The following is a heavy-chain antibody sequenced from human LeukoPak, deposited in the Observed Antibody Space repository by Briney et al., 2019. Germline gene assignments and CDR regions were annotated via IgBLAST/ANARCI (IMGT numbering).Heavy chain of an antibody. J-gene: IGHJ4*02. CDR2: ISWNSGSI. D-gene: IGHD5-18*01. CDR1: GFTFDDYA. Sequence: GGSLRLSCAASGFTFDDYAMHWVRQAPGKGLEWVSGISWNSGSIGYADSVKGRFTISRDDSKNTLYLQMNTLRAEDTAVYYCTRFTGYTYGYVYWGQGTLVTVSS. CDR3: TRFTGYTYGYVY. V-gene: IGHV3-9*01.